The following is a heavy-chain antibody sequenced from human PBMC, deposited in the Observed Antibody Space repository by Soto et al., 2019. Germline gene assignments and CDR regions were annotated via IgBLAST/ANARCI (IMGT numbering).Heavy chain of an antibody. CDR2: ISGSGGST. V-gene: IGHV3-23*01. CDR3: AKGPPSMITIFGVVTPGPYYFDY. Sequence: PGGSLRLSCAASGFTFSSYAMSWVRQAPGKGLEWVSAISGSGGSTYYADSVKGRFTISRDNSKNTLYLQMNSLRAEDTAVYYCAKGPPSMITIFGVVTPGPYYFDYWGQGTLVTVSS. CDR1: GFTFSSYA. D-gene: IGHD3-3*01. J-gene: IGHJ4*02.